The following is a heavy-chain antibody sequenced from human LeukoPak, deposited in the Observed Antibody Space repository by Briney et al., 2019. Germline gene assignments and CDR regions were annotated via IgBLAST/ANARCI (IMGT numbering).Heavy chain of an antibody. CDR2: IIPILGIA. J-gene: IGHJ4*02. CDR3: AQTFRICSSTSCSKPLDY. D-gene: IGHD2-2*01. Sequence: SVKVSCKASGGTFSSYTISWVRQAPGQGPEWMGRIIPILGIATSAQKFQGRVAITADKSTSTAYMEMSRLRSEDTAVYYCAQTFRICSSTSCSKPLDYWGQGTLVTVSS. CDR1: GGTFSSYT. V-gene: IGHV1-69*02.